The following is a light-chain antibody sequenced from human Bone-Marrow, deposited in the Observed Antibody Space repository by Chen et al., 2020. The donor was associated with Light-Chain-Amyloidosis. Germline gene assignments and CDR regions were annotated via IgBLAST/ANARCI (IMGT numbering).Light chain of an antibody. Sequence: SYVLTQPSSVSVAPGQTATIACGGNNIGSTSVHWYQQTPGQAPLLVVYDDSDRPSGIPERFSGSSSGTIVTLTIRGVQAEDEADYHCQSADSSGSGVFGGGTKLTVL. V-gene: IGLV3-21*02. CDR2: DDS. J-gene: IGLJ3*02. CDR3: QSADSSGSGV. CDR1: NIGSTS.